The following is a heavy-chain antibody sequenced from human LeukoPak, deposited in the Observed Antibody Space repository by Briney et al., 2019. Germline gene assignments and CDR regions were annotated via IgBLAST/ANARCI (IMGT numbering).Heavy chain of an antibody. CDR1: GFTFSDFY. CDR3: ARGIAAALGGFYY. D-gene: IGHD6-13*01. Sequence: GGSLRLSCAASGFTFSDFYMRWMPQAPGKGRVWVLYLSSSGSTIYYADSVKGRFTISRDNAKNSLYLQMNSLRAEDTAVYYCARGIAAALGGFYYWGQGTLVTVSS. V-gene: IGHV3-11*04. CDR2: LSSSGSTI. J-gene: IGHJ4*02.